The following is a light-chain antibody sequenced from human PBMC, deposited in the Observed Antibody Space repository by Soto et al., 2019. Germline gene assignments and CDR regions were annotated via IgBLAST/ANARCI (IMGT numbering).Light chain of an antibody. CDR1: SNDVGGYNY. CDR3: SSYAGTNNYV. V-gene: IGLV2-8*01. Sequence: QSALTQPPSASGSPGQSVTISCTGTSNDVGGYNYVSWYQQHPGKAPKLMIYEVSKRPSGVPDRFSGSKSGNTASLTVSGPQAEDEADYYCSSYAGTNNYVFGTGTKVTVL. CDR2: EVS. J-gene: IGLJ1*01.